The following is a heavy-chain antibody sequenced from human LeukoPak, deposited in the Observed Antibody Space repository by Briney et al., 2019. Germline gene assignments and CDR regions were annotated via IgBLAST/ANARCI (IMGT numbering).Heavy chain of an antibody. J-gene: IGHJ4*02. CDR2: ISTSSSDI. CDR3: ATTYYYDSSGHLFDY. D-gene: IGHD3-22*01. Sequence: GGSLRLSCAASGFTFSTYRMNWVRQAPGKGLEWVSSISTSSSDISYADSLKGRFAISRDNPNNSLYLQMNSLRAEDTAVYHCATTYYYDSSGHLFDYWGQGTLVTVSS. V-gene: IGHV3-21*01. CDR1: GFTFSTYR.